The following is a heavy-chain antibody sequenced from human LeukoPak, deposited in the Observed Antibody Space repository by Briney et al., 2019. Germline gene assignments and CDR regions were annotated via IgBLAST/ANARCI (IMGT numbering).Heavy chain of an antibody. Sequence: GGSLRLSCAASGFTFRIYAMSWVRQAPGRGLEWVSAISGSGGSTYYADSVKGRFTIPRDNSRNTLYLQMNSLRAEDTAAYYCAKRLAYYYDNSGLTDTFDIWGQGTMVTVSS. CDR3: AKRLAYYYDNSGLTDTFDI. CDR1: GFTFRIYA. V-gene: IGHV3-23*01. D-gene: IGHD3-22*01. CDR2: ISGSGGST. J-gene: IGHJ3*02.